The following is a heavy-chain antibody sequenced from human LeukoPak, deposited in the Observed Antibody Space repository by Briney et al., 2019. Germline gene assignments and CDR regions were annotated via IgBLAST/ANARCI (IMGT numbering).Heavy chain of an antibody. CDR1: GYTLTELS. J-gene: IGHJ4*02. CDR2: FDPEDGET. V-gene: IGHV1-24*01. Sequence: ASVKVSCKVSGYTLTELSMHWVRQAPGKGLEWMGGFDPEDGETIYAQKFQGRVTMTEDTSTDTAYMELSSLRSEDTAVYHCATVVGNYYDSGGYYTAHFDYWGQGTLVTVSS. D-gene: IGHD3-22*01. CDR3: ATVVGNYYDSGGYYTAHFDY.